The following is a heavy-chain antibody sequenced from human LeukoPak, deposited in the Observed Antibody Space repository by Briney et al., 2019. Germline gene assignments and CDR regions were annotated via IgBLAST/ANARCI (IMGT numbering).Heavy chain of an antibody. Sequence: PGASVKVSCKSSGYTFTSYYMYWVRQAPGQGLEWMGIINPSGGSTSYAQKFQGRVTITADKSTSTAYMELSSLRSEDTAVYYCARVGLREWFGELKVDYWGQGTLVTVSS. D-gene: IGHD3-10*01. CDR1: GYTFTSYY. CDR3: ARVGLREWFGELKVDY. CDR2: INPSGGST. V-gene: IGHV1-46*01. J-gene: IGHJ4*02.